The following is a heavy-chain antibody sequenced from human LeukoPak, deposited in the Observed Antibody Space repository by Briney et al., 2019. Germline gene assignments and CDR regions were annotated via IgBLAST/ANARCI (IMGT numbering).Heavy chain of an antibody. CDR1: GGSFSGYY. D-gene: IGHD1-26*01. V-gene: IGHV4-34*01. J-gene: IGHJ4*02. CDR3: ARDLLSIVGATDLDY. CDR2: INHSGST. Sequence: TSETLSLTCAVYGGSFSGYYWSWIRQPPGKGLEWIGEINHSGSTNYNPSLKSRVTISVDTSKNQFSLKLSSVTAADTAVYYCARDLLSIVGATDLDYWGQGTLVTVSS.